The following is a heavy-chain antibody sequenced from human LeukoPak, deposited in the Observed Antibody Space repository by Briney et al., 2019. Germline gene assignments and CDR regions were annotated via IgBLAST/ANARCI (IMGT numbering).Heavy chain of an antibody. D-gene: IGHD3-22*01. J-gene: IGHJ4*02. CDR1: GFTFSSYW. V-gene: IGHV3-7*01. CDR3: ARDSSRYDSSGYYGLDY. CDR2: IKQDGSEK. Sequence: GGSLRLSCAASGFTFSSYWMSWVRQAPGKGLEWVANIKQDGSEKYYVDSVKGRFTISRGNAKNSLYLQMNSLRAEDTAVYYCARDSSRYDSSGYYGLDYWGQGTLVTVSS.